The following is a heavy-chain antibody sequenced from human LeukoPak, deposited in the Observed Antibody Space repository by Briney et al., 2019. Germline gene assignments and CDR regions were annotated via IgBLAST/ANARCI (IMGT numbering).Heavy chain of an antibody. CDR1: GYTFTGYY. J-gene: IGHJ6*03. CDR3: ARDPYGDPTTYYYYMDV. V-gene: IGHV1-2*02. D-gene: IGHD4-17*01. CDR2: INPNSGGT. Sequence: ASVKVSCKASGYTFTGYYIHWVRQAPGQGLEWMGWINPNSGGTNYAQKFQGRVTMTRDTSISTAYMELSRLRSDDTAVYYCARDPYGDPTTYYYYMDVWGKGTTVTISS.